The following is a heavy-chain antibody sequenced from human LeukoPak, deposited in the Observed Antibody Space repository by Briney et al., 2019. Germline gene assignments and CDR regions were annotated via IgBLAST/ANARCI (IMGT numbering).Heavy chain of an antibody. J-gene: IGHJ5*02. V-gene: IGHV4-34*01. CDR1: GGSFSGYY. CDR2: INHSGST. D-gene: IGHD2-2*01. Sequence: SETLSLTCAVYGGSFSGYYWSWIRQPPGKGLGWIGEINHSGSTHYNPSLKGRVTISVDTSKNQFSLKLSSVTAADTAVYYCARDIVVVPAAMAWFDPWGQGTLVTVPS. CDR3: ARDIVVVPAAMAWFDP.